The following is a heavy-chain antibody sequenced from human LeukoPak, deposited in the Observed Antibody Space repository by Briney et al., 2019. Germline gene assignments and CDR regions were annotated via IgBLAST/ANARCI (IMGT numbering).Heavy chain of an antibody. CDR1: GFTFSNYA. V-gene: IGHV3-23*01. CDR3: AKRSSLWFGEFNYFDY. J-gene: IGHJ4*02. CDR2: ISGSGDST. D-gene: IGHD3-10*01. Sequence: GGSLRLSCAASGFTFSNYAMRWVRQAPGKGLEWVSGISGSGDSTYYADSVKGRFTISRDNSKNTLYLQMNGLRAEDTAVYYCAKRSSLWFGEFNYFDYWGQGTLVTVSS.